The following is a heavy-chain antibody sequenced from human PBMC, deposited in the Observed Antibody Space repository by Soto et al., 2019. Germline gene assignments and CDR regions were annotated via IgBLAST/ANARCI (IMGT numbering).Heavy chain of an antibody. Sequence: ASVKVSCKASGYTFTSYGISWVRQAPGQGLEWMGWISAYNGNTNYAQKLQGRVTMTTDTSTSTAYMELRSLRSDDTAVYYCERDIPYCGGVCYLTRYYSYGMDVWGKRTTVTVSS. CDR2: ISAYNGNT. V-gene: IGHV1-18*04. CDR3: ERDIPYCGGVCYLTRYYSYGMDV. CDR1: GYTFTSYG. J-gene: IGHJ6*04. D-gene: IGHD2-21*02.